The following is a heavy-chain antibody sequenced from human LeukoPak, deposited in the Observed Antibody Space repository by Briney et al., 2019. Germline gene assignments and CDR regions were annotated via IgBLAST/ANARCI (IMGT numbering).Heavy chain of an antibody. CDR1: GYTFTSYG. D-gene: IGHD4-11*01. V-gene: IGHV1-18*01. Sequence: ASVKVSCKASGYTFTSYGISWVRQPPGQGLKWMGWISAYNGNTNYAQKLQGRVTMTTDTSTSTAYMELRSLRSDDTAVYYCARFYSNSPYYYYYMDVWGKGTTVTVSS. CDR2: ISAYNGNT. CDR3: ARFYSNSPYYYYYMDV. J-gene: IGHJ6*03.